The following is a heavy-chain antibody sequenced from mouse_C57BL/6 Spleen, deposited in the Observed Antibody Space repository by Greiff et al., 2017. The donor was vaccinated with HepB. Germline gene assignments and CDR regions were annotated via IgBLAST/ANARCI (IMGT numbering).Heavy chain of an antibody. V-gene: IGHV1-54*01. Sequence: VKLMESGAELVRPGTSVKVSCKASGYAFTNYLIEWVKQRPGQGLEWIGVINPGSGGTNYNEKFKGKATLTADKSSSTAYMQLSSLTSEDSAVYFCARRVYNYYAMDYWGQGTSVTVSS. CDR2: INPGSGGT. CDR1: GYAFTNYL. CDR3: ARRVYNYYAMDY. D-gene: IGHD1-3*01. J-gene: IGHJ4*01.